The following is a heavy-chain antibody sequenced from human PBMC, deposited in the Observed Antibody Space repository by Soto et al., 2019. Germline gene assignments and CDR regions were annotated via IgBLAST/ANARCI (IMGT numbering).Heavy chain of an antibody. CDR3: ARDGLQLWLPSEPGSPGSDY. CDR2: ISSSSSYI. D-gene: IGHD5-18*01. CDR1: GFTFSSYS. Sequence: EVQLVESGGGLVKPGGSLRLSCAASGFTFSSYSMNWVRQAPGKGLEWVSSISSSSSYIYYADSVKGRFTISRDNAKNSLYLQMNSLRAEDTAVYYCARDGLQLWLPSEPGSPGSDYWGQGTLVTVSS. V-gene: IGHV3-21*01. J-gene: IGHJ4*02.